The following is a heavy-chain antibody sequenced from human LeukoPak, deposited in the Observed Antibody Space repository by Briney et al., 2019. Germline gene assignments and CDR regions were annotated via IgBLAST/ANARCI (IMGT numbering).Heavy chain of an antibody. Sequence: GGSLRLSCAASGFTFNNYRMNWVRQAPGKGLEWVSAISGSGGSTYYADSVKGRFTISRDNSKNTLYLQMNSLRAEDTAVYYCAKAIAAAGQGAFDIWGQGTMVTVSS. J-gene: IGHJ3*02. CDR2: ISGSGGST. CDR3: AKAIAAAGQGAFDI. CDR1: GFTFNNYR. D-gene: IGHD6-13*01. V-gene: IGHV3-23*01.